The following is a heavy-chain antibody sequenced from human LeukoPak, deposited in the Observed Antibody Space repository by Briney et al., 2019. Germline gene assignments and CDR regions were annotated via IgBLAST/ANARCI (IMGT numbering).Heavy chain of an antibody. Sequence: GGSLRLSCAASGFTFSNAWMSWVRQAPGKGLEWVGRIKSKTDGGTTDYAAPVKGRFTISRDDSKNTLYLQMNSLKTEDAAVYYCTTDPFELIVVVPAARDVWGKGSTVTVSS. V-gene: IGHV3-15*01. CDR2: IKSKTDGGTT. J-gene: IGHJ6*04. D-gene: IGHD2-2*01. CDR1: GFTFSNAW. CDR3: TTDPFELIVVVPAARDV.